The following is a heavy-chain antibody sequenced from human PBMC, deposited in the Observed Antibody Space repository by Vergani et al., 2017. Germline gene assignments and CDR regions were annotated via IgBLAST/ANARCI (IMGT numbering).Heavy chain of an antibody. CDR1: GGSFSGYY. CDR3: ARVRDHSMVRGVVDY. V-gene: IGHV4-34*01. D-gene: IGHD3-10*01. Sequence: QVQLQQRGAGLLKPSETLSLTCAVYGGSFSGYYWSWIRQPPGKGLEWIGEINHSGSTNYNPSLKSRVTISVDTSKNQFSLKLSSVTAADTAVYYCARVRDHSMVRGVVDYWGQGTLVTVSS. J-gene: IGHJ4*02. CDR2: INHSGST.